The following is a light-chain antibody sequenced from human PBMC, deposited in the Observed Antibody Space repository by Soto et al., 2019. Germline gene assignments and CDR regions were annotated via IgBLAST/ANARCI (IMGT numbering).Light chain of an antibody. Sequence: DIQMTQSPSSLSASVGDRVTITCRASQAISNYLAWYQQKPGEPPNLLIYAASILQSGVPSRFSASGSGTDFVLTISSLQPEDVATYYCQKYDSAPFTFGPGTKVDIK. V-gene: IGKV1-27*01. CDR3: QKYDSAPFT. CDR2: AAS. CDR1: QAISNY. J-gene: IGKJ3*01.